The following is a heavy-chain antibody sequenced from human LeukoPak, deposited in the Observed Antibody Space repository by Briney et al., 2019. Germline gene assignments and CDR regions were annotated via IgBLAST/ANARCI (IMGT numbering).Heavy chain of an antibody. V-gene: IGHV1-69*13. CDR2: IIPIFGTA. Sequence: SVKVSCKASRGTFSSYAISWVRQAPGQGLEWMGGIIPIFGTANYAQKFQGRVTITADESTSTAYMELSSLRSEDTAVYYCAVYDSSGPYYFDYWGQGTLVTVSS. CDR1: RGTFSSYA. D-gene: IGHD3-22*01. CDR3: AVYDSSGPYYFDY. J-gene: IGHJ4*02.